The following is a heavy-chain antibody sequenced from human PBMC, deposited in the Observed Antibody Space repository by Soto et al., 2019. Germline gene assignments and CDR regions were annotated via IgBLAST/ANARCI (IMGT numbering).Heavy chain of an antibody. CDR2: IYHSGST. D-gene: IGHD3-22*01. CDR3: ARGAVVNFDS. CDR1: GGSISSSSFH. V-gene: IGHV4-39*07. J-gene: IGHJ4*02. Sequence: PSETLSLTCTVSGGSISSSSFHWGWIRQPPGKGLEWIGYIYHSGSTYYNPSLKSRVTISLDRSKNQFSLRLSSVTAADTAVYYCARGAVVNFDSWGQGTLVTVSS.